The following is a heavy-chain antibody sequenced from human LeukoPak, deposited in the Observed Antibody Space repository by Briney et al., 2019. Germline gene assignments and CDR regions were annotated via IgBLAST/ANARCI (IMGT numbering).Heavy chain of an antibody. Sequence: PGGSLRLSCTPSGLSFGDYGMSWVRQAPGKGLEWVSYISSSSSTIYYADSVKGRFTISRDNAKNSLYLQMNSLRAEDTAVYYCARVGEWELNHFDYWGQGTLVTVSS. D-gene: IGHD1-26*01. J-gene: IGHJ4*02. CDR2: ISSSSSTI. V-gene: IGHV3-48*01. CDR3: ARVGEWELNHFDY. CDR1: GLSFGDYG.